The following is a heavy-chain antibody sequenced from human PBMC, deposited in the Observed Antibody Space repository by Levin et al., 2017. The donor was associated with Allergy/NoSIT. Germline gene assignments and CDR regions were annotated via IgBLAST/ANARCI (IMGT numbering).Heavy chain of an antibody. D-gene: IGHD1-26*01. V-gene: IGHV3-66*01. CDR1: GFTVSSNY. Sequence: GESLKISCAASGFTVSSNYMSWVRQAPGKGLEWVSVIYSGGSTYYADSVKGRFTISRDNSKNTLYLQMNSLRAEDTAVYYCARDDDGSYPAFDYWGQGTLVTVSS. CDR3: ARDDDGSYPAFDY. CDR2: IYSGGST. J-gene: IGHJ4*02.